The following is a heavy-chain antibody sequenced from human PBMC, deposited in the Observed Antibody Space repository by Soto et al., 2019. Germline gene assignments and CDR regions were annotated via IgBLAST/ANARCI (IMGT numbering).Heavy chain of an antibody. CDR2: IRSKANNYAT. CDR3: TYCSTTSCMDY. CDR1: GFTFSGST. D-gene: IGHD2-2*01. V-gene: IGHV3-73*01. Sequence: EVQLVESGGGLVQPGGSLKLSCAASGFTFSGSTMHWVRQASGQGLEWVGRIRSKANNYATEYDASVKGRFTISRDDSKNTAYLQMNSLKTEDTAVYYCTYCSTTSCMDYWGQGTLVTVSS. J-gene: IGHJ4*02.